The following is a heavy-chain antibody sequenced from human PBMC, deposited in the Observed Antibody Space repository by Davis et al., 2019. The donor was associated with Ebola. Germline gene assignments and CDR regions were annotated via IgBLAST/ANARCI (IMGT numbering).Heavy chain of an antibody. D-gene: IGHD1-1*01. CDR2: ISGSGGST. V-gene: IGHV3-23*01. Sequence: GESLKISCAASGFTFSSYAMSWVRQAPGKGLEWVSAISGSGGSTYYADSVKGRFTISRDNAKNTLYLQMNSLRAEDTAVYYCARVRTTFYYYGMDVWGQGTTVTVSS. CDR1: GFTFSSYA. J-gene: IGHJ6*02. CDR3: ARVRTTFYYYGMDV.